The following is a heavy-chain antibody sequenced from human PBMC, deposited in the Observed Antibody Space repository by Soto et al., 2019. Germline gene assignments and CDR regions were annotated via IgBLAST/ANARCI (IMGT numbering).Heavy chain of an antibody. J-gene: IGHJ6*02. D-gene: IGHD3-16*01. CDR3: ARDPKINYYGMDV. CDR2: ISSSSSYI. Sequence: GGSLRLSCAASGFTFSSYSMNWVRQAPGKGLEWVSSISSSSSYIYYADSVKGRFTISRDNAKNSLYLQMNSLRAEDTAVYYCARDPKINYYGMDVWGQGTTVTVSS. CDR1: GFTFSSYS. V-gene: IGHV3-21*01.